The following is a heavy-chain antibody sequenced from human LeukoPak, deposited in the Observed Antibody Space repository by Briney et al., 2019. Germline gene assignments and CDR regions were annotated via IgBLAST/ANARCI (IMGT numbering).Heavy chain of an antibody. CDR1: GFTFTSYA. J-gene: IGHJ4*02. D-gene: IGHD3-10*01. CDR2: ITGSGGST. V-gene: IGHV3-23*01. CDR3: AKDGPVYYYASGSPDY. Sequence: HPGGSLRLSCAASGFTFTSYAMNWVRQAPGKGLEWVSAITGSGGSTYYADSVKGRFTISRHNSKNTLYLQMNSLRAEDTAVYYCAKDGPVYYYASGSPDYWGQGTLVTVPS.